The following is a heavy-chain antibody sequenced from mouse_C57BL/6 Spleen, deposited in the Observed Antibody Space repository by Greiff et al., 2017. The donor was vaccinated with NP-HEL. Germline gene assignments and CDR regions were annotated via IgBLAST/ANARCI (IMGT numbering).Heavy chain of an antibody. Sequence: EVQGVESGGDLVKPGGSLKLSCAASGFTFSSYGMSLVRQTPDKRLAWVATISSGGSYTYYPDSVKGRLTISRDNAKNTLYLQMSRLKSEDTAMYYCARQRDYDYDGFDYWGQGTTLTVSS. D-gene: IGHD2-4*01. CDR1: GFTFSSYG. CDR3: ARQRDYDYDGFDY. V-gene: IGHV5-6*01. J-gene: IGHJ2*01. CDR2: ISSGGSYT.